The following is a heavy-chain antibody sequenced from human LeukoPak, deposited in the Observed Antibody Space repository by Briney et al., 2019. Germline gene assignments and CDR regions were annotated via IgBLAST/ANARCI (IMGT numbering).Heavy chain of an antibody. J-gene: IGHJ4*02. D-gene: IGHD3-22*01. CDR3: AKYYYDRSVGPFDY. Sequence: PGESLQISCKGSGYRFSDYWIGWVRQMPGKGLEWMGIIYPGDSDIRYSPSFQGQVTFSADKSISTAYLQWSSLRASDTAMYYCAKYYYDRSVGPFDYWGQGTLVTVSS. CDR1: GYRFSDYW. CDR2: IYPGDSDI. V-gene: IGHV5-51*01.